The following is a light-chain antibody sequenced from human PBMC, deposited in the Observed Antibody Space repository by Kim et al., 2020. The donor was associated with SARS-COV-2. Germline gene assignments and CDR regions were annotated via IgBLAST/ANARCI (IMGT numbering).Light chain of an antibody. V-gene: IGKV3-20*01. CDR3: LQYVSSLWT. CDR1: QSITSNY. Sequence: PGERAPLSCRASQSITSNYLTWYQHKPGQAPRLLIYGASSRATGISDRFSGSGSGTDFTLTISRLEPEDSAVYYCLQYVSSLWTFGPGTKVDIK. CDR2: GAS. J-gene: IGKJ1*01.